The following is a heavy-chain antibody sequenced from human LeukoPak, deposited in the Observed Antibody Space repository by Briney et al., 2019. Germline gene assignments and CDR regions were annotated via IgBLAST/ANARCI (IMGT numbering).Heavy chain of an antibody. V-gene: IGHV4-59*12. J-gene: IGHJ3*02. Sequence: SETLSLTCTVSGGSISSYYWSWIRQPPGKGLEWIGYIYYSGSTNYDPSLKSRVTISVDTSKNQFSLKLSSVTAADTAVYYCAREGIPYYDFWSGYYTGAFDIWGQGTMVTVST. CDR2: IYYSGST. D-gene: IGHD3-3*01. CDR1: GGSISSYY. CDR3: AREGIPYYDFWSGYYTGAFDI.